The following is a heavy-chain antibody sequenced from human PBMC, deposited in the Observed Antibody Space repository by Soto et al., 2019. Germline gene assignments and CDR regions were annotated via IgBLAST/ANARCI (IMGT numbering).Heavy chain of an antibody. D-gene: IGHD1-26*01. CDR2: ISNDGSNK. CDR3: AKDGADTGTYDFDY. CDR1: GYTFSNNG. Sequence: QVQLVESGGGVVQPGMSLSLSCAASGYTFSNNGMHWVRQAPGKGLEWVTLISNDGSNKIYADSVKGRFTISRDNSKNTLYLQMTSLKTEDTAVYYCAKDGADTGTYDFDYWGQGTLVTVSS. V-gene: IGHV3-30*18. J-gene: IGHJ4*02.